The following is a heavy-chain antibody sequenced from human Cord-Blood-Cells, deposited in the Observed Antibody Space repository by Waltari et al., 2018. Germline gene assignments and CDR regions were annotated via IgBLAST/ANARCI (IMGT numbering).Heavy chain of an antibody. CDR2: INHSGST. Sequence: QVQLQQSCAGLLQPSETLSLTCAAYAGSFRGYYWRWLRQPTGTGLEWIGEINHSGSTNYNPSLKSRVTISGDTSKNQFSLKLSSVTAADTAVYYCARLRSSSRFDYWGQGTLVTVSS. CDR3: ARLRSSSRFDY. CDR1: AGSFRGYY. D-gene: IGHD6-13*01. V-gene: IGHV4-34*01. J-gene: IGHJ4*02.